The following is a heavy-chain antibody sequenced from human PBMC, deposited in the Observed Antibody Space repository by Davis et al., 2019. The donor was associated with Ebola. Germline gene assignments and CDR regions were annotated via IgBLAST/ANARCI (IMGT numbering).Heavy chain of an antibody. CDR3: TLLQEHL. V-gene: IGHV1-69*04. J-gene: IGHJ6*01. CDR1: GGTFSSYA. Sequence: AASVKVSCKASGGTFSSYAISWVRQAPGQGLEWMGRIIPILGIANYAQKFQGRVTITADKSTSTAYMGLSSLHQGPIGLPPGTLLQEHLWG. CDR2: IIPILGIA.